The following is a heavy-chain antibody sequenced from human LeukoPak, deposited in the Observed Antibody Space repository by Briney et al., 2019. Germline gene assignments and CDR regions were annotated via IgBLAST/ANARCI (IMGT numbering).Heavy chain of an antibody. Sequence: PGGSLRLSCAASGFTFSSYWVHWVRQAPGKGLVWVSRINSDGSSTSYADSVKGRFTISRDNAKNTLYLQMNSLRAEDTAVYYCASRLGRGAFDIWGQGTMVTVSS. CDR2: INSDGSST. J-gene: IGHJ3*02. V-gene: IGHV3-74*01. CDR3: ASRLGRGAFDI. D-gene: IGHD5-12*01. CDR1: GFTFSSYW.